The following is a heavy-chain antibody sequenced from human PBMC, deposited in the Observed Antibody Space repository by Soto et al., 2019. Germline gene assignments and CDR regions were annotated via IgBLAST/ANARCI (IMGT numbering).Heavy chain of an antibody. V-gene: IGHV4-31*03. Sequence: TLSLTCTVSGGSISSGGYYWSWIRQHPGKGLEWIGYIYYSGSTYYNPSLKSRVTISVDTSKNQFSLKLSSVTAADTAVYYCARGLYYDSSGHYELPDYRGQRTLVTVS. CDR3: ARGLYYDSSGHYELPDY. CDR1: GGSISSGGYY. CDR2: IYYSGST. J-gene: IGHJ4*02. D-gene: IGHD3-22*01.